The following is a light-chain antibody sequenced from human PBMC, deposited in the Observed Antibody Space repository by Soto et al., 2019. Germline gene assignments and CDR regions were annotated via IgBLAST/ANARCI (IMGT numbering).Light chain of an antibody. CDR3: NSYTSGSTLYV. Sequence: QSVLTHPASVSGSPAQSTTIAFTGTSSDIGGYDYVSWYQQYPGKAPKLMIYDVSNRPSGVSDRFSGSKSANTASLTISGLQAEDEADYYCNSYTSGSTLYVFRTGTEVTVL. CDR1: SSDIGGYDY. J-gene: IGLJ1*01. V-gene: IGLV2-14*01. CDR2: DVS.